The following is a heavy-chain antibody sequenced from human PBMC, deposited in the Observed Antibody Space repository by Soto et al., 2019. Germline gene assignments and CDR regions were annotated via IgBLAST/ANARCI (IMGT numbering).Heavy chain of an antibody. Sequence: QVQLVESGGGVVQPGTSLKLSCVGFGFTFRSYVIHWFRQAPGKGLEWVALTSYDGSNNFYGDSVKGRFTISRHNSRNTVELQMDSLRFEDTALYYCARWGTTGGLDVWGQGTLVSVSS. CDR1: GFTFRSYV. D-gene: IGHD3-16*01. CDR2: TSYDGSNN. J-gene: IGHJ4*02. V-gene: IGHV3-33*05. CDR3: ARWGTTGGLDV.